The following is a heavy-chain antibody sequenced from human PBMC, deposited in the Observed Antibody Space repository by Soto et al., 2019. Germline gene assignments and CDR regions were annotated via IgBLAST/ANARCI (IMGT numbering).Heavy chain of an antibody. CDR3: ARQDYSGYYYYGMDV. V-gene: IGHV5-51*01. CDR2: IYPGDSDT. CDR1: GYSFTSYW. Sequence: GESLKISCKGSGYSFTSYWIGWVRQMPGKGLEWRGIIYPGDSDTRYSPSFQGQVTISADKSISTAYLQWSSLKASDTAMYYCARQDYSGYYYYGMDVWGQGTTVTVSS. D-gene: IGHD4-4*01. J-gene: IGHJ6*02.